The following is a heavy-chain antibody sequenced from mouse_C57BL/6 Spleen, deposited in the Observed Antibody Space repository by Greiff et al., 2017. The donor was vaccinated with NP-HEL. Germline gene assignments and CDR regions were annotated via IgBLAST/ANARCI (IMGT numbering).Heavy chain of an antibody. CDR1: GYTFTDYY. CDR3: ARPDYYGSSPLAMDY. CDR2: INPNNGGT. Sequence: EVQLQQSGPELVKPGASVKISCKASGYTFTDYYMNWVKQSHGKSLEWIGDINPNNGGTSYNQKFKGKATLTVDKSSSTAYMELRSLTSEDSAVYYCARPDYYGSSPLAMDYWGQGTSVTVSS. J-gene: IGHJ4*01. V-gene: IGHV1-26*01. D-gene: IGHD1-1*01.